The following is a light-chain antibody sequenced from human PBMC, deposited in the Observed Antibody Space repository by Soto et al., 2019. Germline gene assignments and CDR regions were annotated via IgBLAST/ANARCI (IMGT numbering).Light chain of an antibody. Sequence: EIVLTQSPGTLSLSPGEGATLSCRASESVSTTYLAWYQQKPGQAPRLLIYGASSRATGIPDRFSGSGSGADFTLTISRLEPEDFAVYFCHQSGYTPRVTFGGGTKVEIK. V-gene: IGKV3-20*01. J-gene: IGKJ4*01. CDR1: ESVSTTY. CDR2: GAS. CDR3: HQSGYTPRVT.